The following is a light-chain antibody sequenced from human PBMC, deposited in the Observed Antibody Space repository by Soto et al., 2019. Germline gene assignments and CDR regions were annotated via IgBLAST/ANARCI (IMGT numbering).Light chain of an antibody. CDR3: SSYTGRRTLGV. CDR2: DVS. V-gene: IGLV2-14*03. J-gene: IGLJ2*01. Sequence: HSALTQPASVSGSPGQSITISCTGTISDIGGYNYVSWYQQHPGKAPKLMIYDVSNRPSGVAYRFSGSKSGNTASLTISGLQAEDEADYYCSSYTGRRTLGVFGGGTQLTVL. CDR1: ISDIGGYNY.